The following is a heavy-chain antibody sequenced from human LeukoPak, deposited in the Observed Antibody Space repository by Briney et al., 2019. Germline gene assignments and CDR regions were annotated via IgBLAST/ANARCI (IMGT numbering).Heavy chain of an antibody. Sequence: SETLSLTCIVSGGSISSISSNNYHWGWIRQPPGKGLEWIGYIYYSGSTNYNPSLRSRVTISVDTSKNQFSLKLSSVTAADTAVYYCASLRGYSSGWYRDYWGQGTLVTVSS. J-gene: IGHJ4*02. CDR2: IYYSGST. D-gene: IGHD6-19*01. V-gene: IGHV4-61*05. CDR3: ASLRGYSSGWYRDY. CDR1: GGSISSISSNNYH.